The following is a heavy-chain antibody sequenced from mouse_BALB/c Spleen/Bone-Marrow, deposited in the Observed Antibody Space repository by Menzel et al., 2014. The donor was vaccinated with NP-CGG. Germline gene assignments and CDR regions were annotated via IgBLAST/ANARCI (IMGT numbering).Heavy chain of an antibody. D-gene: IGHD1-3*01. V-gene: IGHV7-3*02. J-gene: IGHJ2*01. Sequence: EVKVVDSGGGLVQPGGSLRLSCATSGFTFTDYYMNWVRQPPGKALEWLGFIRNKANGYTTEYSASVKGRFTISRDNSQSILYLQMNTLRAEDSATYYGARDKGSVFFDYWGQGTTLTVSS. CDR2: IRNKANGYTT. CDR1: GFTFTDYY. CDR3: ARDKGSVFFDY.